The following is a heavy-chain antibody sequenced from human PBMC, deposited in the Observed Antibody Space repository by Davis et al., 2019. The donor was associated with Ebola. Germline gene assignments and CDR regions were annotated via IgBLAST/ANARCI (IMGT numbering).Heavy chain of an antibody. D-gene: IGHD3-3*01. J-gene: IGHJ5*02. CDR1: GFIFSGYG. CDR3: AKDFTIST. Sequence: PGGSLRLSCAASGFIFSGYGMHWVRQAPGKGLEWVAAISYHGSHKYYADSVKGRFTISRDNSKNTLYLEMNSVRAEDTAMYYCAKDFTISTWGQGTLVTVSS. CDR2: ISYHGSHK. V-gene: IGHV3-30*18.